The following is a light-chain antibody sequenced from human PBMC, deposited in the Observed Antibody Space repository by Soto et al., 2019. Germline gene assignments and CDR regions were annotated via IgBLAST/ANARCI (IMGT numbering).Light chain of an antibody. Sequence: EIVLTQSPGTLSLSPGERATLSCRASQSVTNNYLAWYQLKAGQAPRLLIYLASNRAAGTPDRFSGSGSGADFTLTINRLEPEDFAVYFCQQYGSSPWTFGQGNKVDIK. J-gene: IGKJ1*01. CDR1: QSVTNNY. V-gene: IGKV3-20*01. CDR2: LAS. CDR3: QQYGSSPWT.